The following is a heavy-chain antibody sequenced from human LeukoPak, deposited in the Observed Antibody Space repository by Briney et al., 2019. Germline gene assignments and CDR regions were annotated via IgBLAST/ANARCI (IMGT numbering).Heavy chain of an antibody. CDR2: IYASGST. V-gene: IGHV4-4*09. CDR1: GGSISTYY. Sequence: SETLSLTCNVSGGSISTYYWSWIRQPPGKGLEWIGYIYASGSTNYNPSLESRITISVDTSKNQFSLKVTSVTATDTAVYYCARLSYYYDASGYYLYYFDYWGQGTLVTVSS. J-gene: IGHJ4*02. CDR3: ARLSYYYDASGYYLYYFDY. D-gene: IGHD3-22*01.